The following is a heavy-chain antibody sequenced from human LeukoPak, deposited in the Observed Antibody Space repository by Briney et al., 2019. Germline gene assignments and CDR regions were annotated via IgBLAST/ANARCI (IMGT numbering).Heavy chain of an antibody. J-gene: IGHJ4*02. D-gene: IGHD3-22*01. Sequence: TSETLSLTCAVYGGSFSGCYWSWIRQPPGKGLEWIGEINHSGSTNYNPSLKSRVTISVDTSKNQFSLKLSSVTAADTAVYYCARDSSGYLFDYWGQGTLVTVSS. V-gene: IGHV4-34*01. CDR3: ARDSSGYLFDY. CDR1: GGSFSGCY. CDR2: INHSGST.